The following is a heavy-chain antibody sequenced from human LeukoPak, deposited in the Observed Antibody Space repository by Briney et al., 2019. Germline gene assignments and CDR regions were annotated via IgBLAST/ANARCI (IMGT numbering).Heavy chain of an antibody. J-gene: IGHJ3*01. CDR1: GFTFRDYT. Sequence: GGSLRLSCVASGFTFRDYTMNWVRQAPGKGLEWVSAISGSGSSTYYADSVKGRFTISRDNSKNTLYLQMNSLRVEDTAIYYCAKVYNGNSAYDAFGVWGQGAMVTVSS. D-gene: IGHD4-23*01. V-gene: IGHV3-23*01. CDR3: AKVYNGNSAYDAFGV. CDR2: ISGSGSST.